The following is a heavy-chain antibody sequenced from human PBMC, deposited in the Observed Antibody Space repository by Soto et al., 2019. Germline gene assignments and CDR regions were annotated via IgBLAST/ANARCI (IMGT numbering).Heavy chain of an antibody. D-gene: IGHD4-17*01. J-gene: IGHJ4*02. Sequence: ASVKGSCKASGYTFTSYYMYWVRQAPGQGLEWMGIVNPSGDNANYAQKFRGRVTMTRDTSTNTVHMELSSLRSEDTAVYFCARELGGTTVNTLFDHWGQGTVVTVSS. CDR2: VNPSGDNA. V-gene: IGHV1-46*01. CDR3: ARELGGTTVNTLFDH. CDR1: GYTFTSYY.